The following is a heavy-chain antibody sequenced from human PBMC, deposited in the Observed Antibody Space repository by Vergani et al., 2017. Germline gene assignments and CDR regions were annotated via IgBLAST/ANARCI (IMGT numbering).Heavy chain of an antibody. J-gene: IGHJ4*02. CDR3: VKGGVEIATIYDY. D-gene: IGHD5-24*01. V-gene: IGHV3-64D*08. CDR2: ISRHGGST. Sequence: EVQLVESGGGLVQPGGSLRLSCSASGFTFSSYAMHWVRQAPGKGLEYVSAISRHGGSTYYADSVKGRFTISRDNSKNTLYLQMSSLRAEDTAVYYCVKGGVEIATIYDYWGQGTLVTVSS. CDR1: GFTFSSYA.